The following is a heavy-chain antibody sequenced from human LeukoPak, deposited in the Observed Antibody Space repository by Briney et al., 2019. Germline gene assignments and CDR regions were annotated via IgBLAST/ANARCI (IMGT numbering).Heavy chain of an antibody. CDR2: ISAYNGNT. D-gene: IGHD1-26*01. J-gene: IGHJ4*02. CDR1: GYTFTSYY. CDR3: ASGSRFPPNPFDY. Sequence: ASVKVSCKASGYTFTSYYMHWVRQAPGQGLEWMGWISAYNGNTNYAQKLQGRVTMTTDTSTSTAYMELRSLRSDDTAVYYCASGSRFPPNPFDYWGQGTLVTVSS. V-gene: IGHV1-18*04.